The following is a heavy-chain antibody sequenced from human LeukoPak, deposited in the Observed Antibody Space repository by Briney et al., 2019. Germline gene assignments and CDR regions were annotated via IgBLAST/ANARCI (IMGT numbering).Heavy chain of an antibody. CDR3: ARDRALYTSRGYYYTEDDY. Sequence: PGGSLRLSCAASGFTFSSYSMNWVRQAPGKGLEWVSSISSSSSYIYYADSVKGRFTISRDNAKNSLFLQLDSLRAEDTAVYFCARDRALYTSRGYYYTEDDYWGQGTLVTVSS. CDR1: GFTFSSYS. D-gene: IGHD3-22*01. J-gene: IGHJ4*02. CDR2: ISSSSSYI. V-gene: IGHV3-21*01.